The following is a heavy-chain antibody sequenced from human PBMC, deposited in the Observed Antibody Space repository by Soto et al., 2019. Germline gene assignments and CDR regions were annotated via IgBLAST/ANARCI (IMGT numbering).Heavy chain of an antibody. J-gene: IGHJ3*02. CDR1: GFNFSSYA. Sequence: SRGSLRLSCASSGFNFSSYAMSSVRQATGKGLEWVSAISVSGGSTYYADSVKGRFTISRDNSKNTLYLQMNSLRAEYTPVYYCAKDRGYYGPGTTDIWGQGTMFTGSS. CDR3: AKDRGYYGPGTTDI. D-gene: IGHD3-10*01. CDR2: ISVSGGST. V-gene: IGHV3-23*01.